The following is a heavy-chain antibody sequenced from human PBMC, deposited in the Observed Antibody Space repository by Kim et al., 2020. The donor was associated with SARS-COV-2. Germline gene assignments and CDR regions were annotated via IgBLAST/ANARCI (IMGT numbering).Heavy chain of an antibody. J-gene: IGHJ3*02. V-gene: IGHV3-21*01. D-gene: IGHD1-26*01. CDR2: ISSSSSYI. CDR1: GFTFSSYS. Sequence: GGSLRLSCAASGFTFSSYSMNWVRQAPGKGLEWVSSISSSSSYIYYADSVKGRFTISRDNAKNSLYLQMNSLRAEDTAVYYCARVKVGATSYAFDIWGQGTMVTVSS. CDR3: ARVKVGATSYAFDI.